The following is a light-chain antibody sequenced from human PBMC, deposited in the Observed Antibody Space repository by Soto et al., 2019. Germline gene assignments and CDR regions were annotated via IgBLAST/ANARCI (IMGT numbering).Light chain of an antibody. CDR1: QSLLAINGYNY. V-gene: IGKV2-28*01. CDR3: MQALQGPPT. J-gene: IGKJ1*01. CDR2: LAS. Sequence: DIVMTQSPLSLPVAAGESSSISCSASQSLLAINGYNYLAWYMQKPGQSPQLLISLASNRASGVPARFSGSGSGTDFTLKISRVEAEDVGVYHCMQALQGPPTFGQGTKVDIK.